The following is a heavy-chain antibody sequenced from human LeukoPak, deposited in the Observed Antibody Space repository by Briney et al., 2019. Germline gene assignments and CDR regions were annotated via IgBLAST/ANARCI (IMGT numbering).Heavy chain of an antibody. Sequence: GGSLRLSCAASGFTFSSYEMNWVRQAPGKGLEWVSYISSSGSTIYYADSVKGRFTISRDNSKNTPYLQMNSLRAEDTAVYYCAKSGETYRTTVYYMDVWGKGTTVTVSS. D-gene: IGHD1-7*01. CDR3: AKSGETYRTTVYYMDV. V-gene: IGHV3-48*03. CDR1: GFTFSSYE. J-gene: IGHJ6*03. CDR2: ISSSGSTI.